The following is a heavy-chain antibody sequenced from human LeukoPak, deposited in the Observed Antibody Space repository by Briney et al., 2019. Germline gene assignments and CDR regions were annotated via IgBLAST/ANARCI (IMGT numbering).Heavy chain of an antibody. Sequence: SETLSLTCTVSGYSISSGYYWGWIRQPPGKGLEWIGSIYYSGSTYYNASLQSRVTISIETSKNQFSLRLNSVTAADTAMYYCAKSGGYGLIDYWGQGTLVTVSS. D-gene: IGHD1-26*01. CDR3: AKSGGYGLIDY. V-gene: IGHV4-38-2*02. J-gene: IGHJ4*02. CDR1: GYSISSGYY. CDR2: IYYSGST.